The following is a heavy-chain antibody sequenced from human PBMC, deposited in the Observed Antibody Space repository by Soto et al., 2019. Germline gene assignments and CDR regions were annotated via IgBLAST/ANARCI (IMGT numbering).Heavy chain of an antibody. CDR1: GYTLTELS. CDR3: ATVSTMVRGVITIPYGMDV. CDR2: FDPEDGET. D-gene: IGHD3-10*01. V-gene: IGHV1-24*01. Sequence: ASVKVSCKVSGYTLTELSMHWVRQAPGKGLEWMGGFDPEDGETIYAQKFQGRVTMTEDTSTDTAYMELSSLRSEDTAVYYCATVSTMVRGVITIPYGMDVWGQGTTVTVSS. J-gene: IGHJ6*02.